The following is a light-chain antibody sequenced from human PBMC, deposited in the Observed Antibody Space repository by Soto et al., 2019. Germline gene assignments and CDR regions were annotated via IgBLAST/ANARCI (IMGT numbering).Light chain of an antibody. CDR2: DVS. Sequence: QSVLTQPASVSGSPGQSITISCTGTSSDVGGYNYVSWYQQHPGKAPKLMIYDVSNRASGVSNRFSGSKSGNTAALTISGLQAEYEAAYYCSSYTSSSNYVFGPGTKLTVL. CDR3: SSYTSSSNYV. CDR1: SSDVGGYNY. V-gene: IGLV2-14*01. J-gene: IGLJ1*01.